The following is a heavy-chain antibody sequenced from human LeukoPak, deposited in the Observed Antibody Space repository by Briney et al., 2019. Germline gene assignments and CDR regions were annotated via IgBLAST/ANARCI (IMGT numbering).Heavy chain of an antibody. CDR2: INSSGSTI. CDR3: ARSLPSYDFWSGYSATTHFDY. J-gene: IGHJ4*02. CDR1: GFTFSSYE. D-gene: IGHD3-3*01. V-gene: IGHV3-48*03. Sequence: GGSLTLSCAASGFTFSSYEMNWVRQAPGKGLEWVSYINSSGSTIYYADSVKGRFTIFRDNAKNSLYLQMNSLRAEDTAVYYCARSLPSYDFWSGYSATTHFDYWGQGTLVTVSS.